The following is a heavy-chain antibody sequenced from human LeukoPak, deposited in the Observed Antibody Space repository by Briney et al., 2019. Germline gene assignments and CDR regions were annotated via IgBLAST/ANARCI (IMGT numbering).Heavy chain of an antibody. CDR1: GGSISGYY. J-gene: IGHJ3*02. V-gene: IGHV4-59*01. Sequence: SETLSLTCTVSGGSISGYYWSWFRQPPGKGLEWIGSIYYSGSTNYNPSLKSRVTISVDTSKNQFSLKLSSVSAADTALYYCARDTEGSTAWFLLRAFDIWGQGTMVTVSS. D-gene: IGHD3-22*01. CDR3: ARDTEGSTAWFLLRAFDI. CDR2: IYYSGST.